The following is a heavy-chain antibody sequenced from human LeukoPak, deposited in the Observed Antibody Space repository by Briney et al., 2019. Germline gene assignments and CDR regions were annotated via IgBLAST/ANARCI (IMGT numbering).Heavy chain of an antibody. D-gene: IGHD6-19*01. CDR3: AAGGTVAGTGY. CDR1: GFTFDDYT. V-gene: IGHV3-43*01. CDR2: ISWDGGST. J-gene: IGHJ4*02. Sequence: GGSLRLSCAASGFTFDDYTMHWVRQAPGKGLEWVSLISWDGGSTYYADSVKGRFTISRDNSKNSLYLQMNSLRAEDTAVYYCAAGGTVAGTGYWGQGTLVTVSS.